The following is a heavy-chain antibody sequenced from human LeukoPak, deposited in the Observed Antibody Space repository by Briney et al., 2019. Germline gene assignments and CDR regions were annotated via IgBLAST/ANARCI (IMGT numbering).Heavy chain of an antibody. D-gene: IGHD6-19*01. V-gene: IGHV1-69*04. CDR1: GGTFSSYA. CDR2: IIPILGIA. J-gene: IGHJ4*02. CDR3: ARALGIAVAGSKY. Sequence: SVKVSCKASGGTFSSYAISWVRQAPGQGLERMGRIIPILGIANYAQKFQGRVTITADKSTSTAYMELSSLRSEDTAVYYCARALGIAVAGSKYWGQGTLVTVSS.